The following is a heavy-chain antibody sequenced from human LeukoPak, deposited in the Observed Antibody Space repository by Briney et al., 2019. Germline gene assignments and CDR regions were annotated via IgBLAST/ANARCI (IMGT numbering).Heavy chain of an antibody. D-gene: IGHD1-26*01. J-gene: IGHJ4*02. CDR3: AKDRHSGSYSDY. CDR2: ISYDGSNK. CDR1: GFTFSSYG. Sequence: GVSLRLSCAASGFTFSSYGMHWVRQAPGKGLEWVAVISYDGSNKYYADSVKGRFTISRDNSKNTLYLQMNSLRAEDTAVYYCAKDRHSGSYSDYWGQGTLVTVSS. V-gene: IGHV3-30*18.